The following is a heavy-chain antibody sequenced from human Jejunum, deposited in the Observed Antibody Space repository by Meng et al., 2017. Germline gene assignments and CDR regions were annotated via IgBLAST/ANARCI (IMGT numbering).Heavy chain of an antibody. Sequence: EVQLLESGGGLVQPGGSLRLSCATSGFSFSQYAMNWVRQSPGKGLEWVSSISSSGYTKYYAPSAKGRFTISRDNSKNTLFLQMNSLRAADTAVYYCAKLLAPYYFDYWGQGTLVTVSS. V-gene: IGHV3-23*01. CDR3: AKLLAPYYFDY. CDR1: GFSFSQYA. J-gene: IGHJ4*02. CDR2: ISSSGYTK.